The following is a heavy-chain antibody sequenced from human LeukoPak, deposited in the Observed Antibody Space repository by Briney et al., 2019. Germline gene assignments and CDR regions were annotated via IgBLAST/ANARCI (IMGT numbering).Heavy chain of an antibody. D-gene: IGHD6-13*01. V-gene: IGHV1-24*01. CDR3: ATAHRYSSSWSH. CDR2: FDPEDGET. J-gene: IGHJ4*02. CDR1: GYTLTELS. Sequence: ASVKVSCKVSGYTLTELSMHWVRQAPGKGLEWMGGFDPEDGETIYAQKFQGRVTMTEDTSTDTAYMELSSLRSEDTAVYYCATAHRYSSSWSHWGQGTLVTVSS.